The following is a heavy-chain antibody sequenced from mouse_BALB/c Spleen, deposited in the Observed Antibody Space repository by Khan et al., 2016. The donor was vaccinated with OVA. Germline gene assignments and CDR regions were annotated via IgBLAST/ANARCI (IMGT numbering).Heavy chain of an antibody. J-gene: IGHJ4*01. CDR3: ARSLYYSYGYALDC. CDR1: GYSITSDYA. V-gene: IGHV3-2*02. Sequence: VQLKELGPGLVKPSQSLSLTCTVTGYSITSDYAWNWIRQFPGNKLEWMGYISSTGSTSYNPSLKSRISITRDTSKNQFFLQLKSVTTEDTATXYCARSLYYSYGYALDCWGRGTSVTVSS. D-gene: IGHD2-14*01. CDR2: ISSTGST.